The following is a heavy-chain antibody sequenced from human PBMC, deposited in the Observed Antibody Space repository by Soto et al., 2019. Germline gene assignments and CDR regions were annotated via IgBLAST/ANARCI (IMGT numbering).Heavy chain of an antibody. V-gene: IGHV3-30*18. D-gene: IGHD3-3*01. CDR2: ISYDGSNK. Sequence: PGGSQRLSCAASGFTFSSYGRHWVRQAPGKGLEWVAVISYDGSNKYYADSVKGRFTISRDNSKNTLYLQMNSLRAEDTAVYYCAKETLALGVYYYYYGVDVWGQGTTVTVSS. CDR1: GFTFSSYG. J-gene: IGHJ6*02. CDR3: AKETLALGVYYYYYGVDV.